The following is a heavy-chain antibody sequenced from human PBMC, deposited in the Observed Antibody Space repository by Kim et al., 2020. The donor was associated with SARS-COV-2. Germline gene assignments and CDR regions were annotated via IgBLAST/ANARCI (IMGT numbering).Heavy chain of an antibody. Sequence: GGSLRLSCAASGFTFSNYAMSWVRQAPGKGLEWVSVIFTGGSSTYYADSVKGRFTISRDNSKNTLYLQMNSLRAEDTAVYYCAKDDQRAHWYWGQGTLVTVSS. CDR3: AKDDQRAHWY. CDR1: GFTFSNYA. CDR2: IFTGGSST. D-gene: IGHD1-1*01. V-gene: IGHV3-23*03. J-gene: IGHJ4*02.